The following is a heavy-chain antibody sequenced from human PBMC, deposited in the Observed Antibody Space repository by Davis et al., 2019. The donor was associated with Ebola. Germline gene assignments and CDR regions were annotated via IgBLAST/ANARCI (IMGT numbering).Heavy chain of an antibody. CDR2: ISGSVGNT. Sequence: GESLKISCAASGFTFTNYGMNWVRQAPGKGLEWVSAISGSVGNTYYADSVKGRFTISRDNAKNTLYLQMNSLRAEDTAVYYCARDLARGGYSPFDYWGQGTLVTVSS. D-gene: IGHD5-24*01. V-gene: IGHV3-21*01. CDR3: ARDLARGGYSPFDY. J-gene: IGHJ4*02. CDR1: GFTFTNYG.